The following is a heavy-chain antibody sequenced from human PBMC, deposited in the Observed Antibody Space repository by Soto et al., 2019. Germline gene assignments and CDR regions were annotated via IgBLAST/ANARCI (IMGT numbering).Heavy chain of an antibody. Sequence: GGSLRLSCAASGFTFSSYAMSWVRQAPGKGLEWVSAISGSGGSTYYADSVKGRFTISRDNSKNTLYLQMNSLRAEDTAVYYCAKGVYDSSGYYFPGGFDIWGQGTMVTVSS. J-gene: IGHJ3*02. CDR2: ISGSGGST. CDR1: GFTFSSYA. CDR3: AKGVYDSSGYYFPGGFDI. V-gene: IGHV3-23*01. D-gene: IGHD3-22*01.